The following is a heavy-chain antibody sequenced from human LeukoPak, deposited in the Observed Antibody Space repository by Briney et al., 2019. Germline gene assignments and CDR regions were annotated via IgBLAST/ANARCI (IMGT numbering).Heavy chain of an antibody. J-gene: IGHJ5*02. Sequence: GGSLRLSCAASGFTFSDYYMSWMRQAPGKGLEWVSYISSSSSYTNYADSVKGRFTISRDNAKNSLYLQMNSLRAEDTAVYYCARAATGLFKFDPWGQGTLVTVSS. CDR1: GFTFSDYY. CDR3: ARAATGLFKFDP. V-gene: IGHV3-11*06. D-gene: IGHD1-26*01. CDR2: ISSSSSYT.